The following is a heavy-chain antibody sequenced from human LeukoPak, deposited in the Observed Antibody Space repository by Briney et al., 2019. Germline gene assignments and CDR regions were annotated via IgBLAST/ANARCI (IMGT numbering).Heavy chain of an antibody. CDR2: ISSSSGPI. D-gene: IGHD3-22*01. Sequence: GGSLRLSCAASGFTFSSYSMNWVRQAPGKGLEWVSYISSSSGPIYYADSVRGRFSISRDNAMNSLYLQMNSLRAEDTAVYYCARVAMYYYDSSGYSSAFDIWGQGTMVTVSS. J-gene: IGHJ3*02. CDR3: ARVAMYYYDSSGYSSAFDI. V-gene: IGHV3-48*04. CDR1: GFTFSSYS.